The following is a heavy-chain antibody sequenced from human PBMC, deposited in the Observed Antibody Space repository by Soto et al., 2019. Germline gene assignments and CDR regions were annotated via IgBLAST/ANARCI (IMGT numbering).Heavy chain of an antibody. V-gene: IGHV5-10-1*03. J-gene: IGHJ6*02. CDR2: IDPSDSYT. CDR1: GSSFTNYW. D-gene: IGHD2-2*02. Sequence: EVQLVQSGAEVKKPGKSLRISCKVSGSSFTNYWINWVRQMPGKGLEWMGRIDPSDSYTTYSPSFQGHVTISADKSISTAYLQWSSLKASDTAIYYCARPSEVVPAALLGRENYYGMDVWGQGTTVTVSS. CDR3: ARPSEVVPAALLGRENYYGMDV.